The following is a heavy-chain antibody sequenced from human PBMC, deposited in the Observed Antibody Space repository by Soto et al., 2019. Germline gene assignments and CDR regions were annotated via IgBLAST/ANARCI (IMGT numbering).Heavy chain of an antibody. V-gene: IGHV3-74*01. CDR2: ITNDGTST. CDR1: GFTFSHYW. J-gene: IGHJ4*02. CDR3: ARDITTTPVY. D-gene: IGHD1-1*01. Sequence: GGSLRLSCVASGFTFSHYWMHWVRQAPGQGLVWVSRITNDGTSTIYADSVKGRFTISRDNAKNTLYLQMNSLRVEDTAVYYCARDITTTPVYWGQGALVTVSS.